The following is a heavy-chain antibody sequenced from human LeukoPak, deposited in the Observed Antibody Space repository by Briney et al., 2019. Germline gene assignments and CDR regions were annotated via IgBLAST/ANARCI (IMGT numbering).Heavy chain of an antibody. CDR3: ARGLSGYSSSLGY. V-gene: IGHV3-74*01. D-gene: IGHD6-6*01. J-gene: IGHJ4*02. Sequence: TGGSLRLSCAASGFTFDDYGMSWVRQAPGKGLVWVSRINSDGSSTSYADSVKGRFTISRDNAKNTLYLQMNSLRAGDTAVYYCARGLSGYSSSLGYWGQGTLVTVSS. CDR2: INSDGSST. CDR1: GFTFDDYG.